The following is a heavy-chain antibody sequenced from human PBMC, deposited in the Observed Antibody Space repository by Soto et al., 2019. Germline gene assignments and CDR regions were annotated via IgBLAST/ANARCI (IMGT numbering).Heavy chain of an antibody. CDR2: ISGSGDST. Sequence: PGGSLRLSCAASGFTFNSHAMSWVRQAPGKGLEWVSAISGSGDSTYYAESVKGRFTISRDNSNNMVYLQMNSLRAEDTAVYFCANGLRTKFDYWGQGTLVTVSS. V-gene: IGHV3-23*01. CDR1: GFTFNSHA. J-gene: IGHJ4*02. CDR3: ANGLRTKFDY. D-gene: IGHD6-25*01.